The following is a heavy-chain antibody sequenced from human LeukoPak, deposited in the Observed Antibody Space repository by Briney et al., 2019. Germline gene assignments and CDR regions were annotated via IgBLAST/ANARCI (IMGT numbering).Heavy chain of an antibody. J-gene: IGHJ6*02. CDR1: GYTFTGYY. V-gene: IGHV1-2*02. Sequence: ASVKVSCKASGYTFTGYYMHWVRQAPGQGLEWMGWINPDSGDTNYAQKFQGRVTMTRDTSISTAYMELSRLRSDDTAVYYCASAAGRGGTLYFYGMDVWGQGTTVTVSS. CDR2: INPDSGDT. D-gene: IGHD3-16*01. CDR3: ASAAGRGGTLYFYGMDV.